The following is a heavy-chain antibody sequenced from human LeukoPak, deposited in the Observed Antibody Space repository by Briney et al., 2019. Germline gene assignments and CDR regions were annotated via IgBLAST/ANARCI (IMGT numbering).Heavy chain of an antibody. CDR1: GFSFSTYG. Sequence: GGSLKLSCAASGFSFSTYGMHWVRQAPGKGLESVALIWYDESNKYYADSLKGRFTISRDNSKNTLYLQMNSLRAEDTAVYYCARRQGDAFDIWGQGTMVTVSS. CDR2: IWYDESNK. V-gene: IGHV3-33*01. J-gene: IGHJ3*02. CDR3: ARRQGDAFDI.